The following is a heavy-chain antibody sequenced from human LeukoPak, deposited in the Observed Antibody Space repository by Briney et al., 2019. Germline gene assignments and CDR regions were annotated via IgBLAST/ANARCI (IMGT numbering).Heavy chain of an antibody. CDR1: GYTFTGYY. J-gene: IGHJ6*03. CDR2: INPNSGGT. D-gene: IGHD6-13*01. V-gene: IGHV1-2*02. CDR3: ARDRAAADWYYYYYMDV. Sequence: GASVKVSCKASGYTFTGYYMHWVRQAPGQGLEWMGWINPNSGGTNYAQKFQGRVTMTRDTSISTAYMELSRLRSDDTAAYYCARDRAAADWYYYYYMDVWGKGTTVTVSS.